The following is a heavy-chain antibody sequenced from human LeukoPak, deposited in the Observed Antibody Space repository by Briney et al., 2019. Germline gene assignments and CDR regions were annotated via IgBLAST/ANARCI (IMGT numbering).Heavy chain of an antibody. CDR1: GFTFSNYA. J-gene: IGHJ5*02. D-gene: IGHD3-3*01. Sequence: GGSLRLSCAASGFTFSNYAMSWVRQAPGKGLEWVSSISGSGGSTYYVDSVKGRFTISRDTSKNTLYLQMYSLRAEDTAVYHCAKVRDFWSGCYTAWGQGTLVTVSS. CDR3: AKVRDFWSGCYTA. V-gene: IGHV3-23*01. CDR2: ISGSGGST.